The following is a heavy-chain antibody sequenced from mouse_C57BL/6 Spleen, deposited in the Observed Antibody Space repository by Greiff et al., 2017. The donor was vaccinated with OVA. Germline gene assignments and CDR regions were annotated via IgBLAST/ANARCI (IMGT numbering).Heavy chain of an antibody. V-gene: IGHV8-12*01. CDR1: GFSLSTSGMG. CDR2: IYWDDDK. J-gene: IGHJ4*01. D-gene: IGHD2-3*01. CDR3: ARLMVTEDYAMDY. Sequence: QVTLKVCGPGILQSSQTLSLTCSFSGFSLSTSGMGVSWIRQPSGKGLEWLVHIYWDDDKRYNPSQKSRLTISKDTSINQVFLKITSVDTADTATYYCARLMVTEDYAMDYWGQGTSVTVSS.